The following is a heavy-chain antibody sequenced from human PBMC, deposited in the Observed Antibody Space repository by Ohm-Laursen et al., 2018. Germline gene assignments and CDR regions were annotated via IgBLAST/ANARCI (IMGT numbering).Heavy chain of an antibody. D-gene: IGHD4-23*01. CDR1: GGSISSTSYY. J-gene: IGHJ3*02. CDR3: ARPRYGGNSGDAFDI. Sequence: SQTLSLTCTVSGGSISSTSYYWGWIRQPPGKGLEWIGSIYYTGSTYFNPSLQSRVTISVDTSKNQFSLKLSSVTAADTAVYYCARPRYGGNSGDAFDIWGQGTMVTVSS. V-gene: IGHV4-39*01. CDR2: IYYTGST.